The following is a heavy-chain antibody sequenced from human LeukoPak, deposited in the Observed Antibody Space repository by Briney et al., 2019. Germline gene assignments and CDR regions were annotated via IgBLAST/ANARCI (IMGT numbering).Heavy chain of an antibody. CDR2: IYYRGST. CDR1: GGSIRSSSYY. J-gene: IGHJ6*03. V-gene: IGHV4-39*01. Sequence: SSETLSLTCTVSGGSIRSSSYYWGGIRQPPGKGLEWIGSIYYRGSTYYNPSLKSRVTISVDTSKNQFSLKLSSVTAADTAVYYCARQNVAVAGTSPYYYYCYMDVWGKGTTVTISS. D-gene: IGHD6-19*01. CDR3: ARQNVAVAGTSPYYYYCYMDV.